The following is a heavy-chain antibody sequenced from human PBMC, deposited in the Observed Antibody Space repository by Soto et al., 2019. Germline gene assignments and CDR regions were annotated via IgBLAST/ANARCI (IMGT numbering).Heavy chain of an antibody. D-gene: IGHD1-1*01. CDR1: GYDFTTYG. J-gene: IGHJ4*02. Sequence: QVHLVQSGAEVKKPGASVKVSCKGSGYDFTTYGITWVRQAPGQGLEWMAWISAHSGNTDYAQKLQGRVTVTRDTSPSTAYMELRSLRSDDTAVYYCARGRYGDYWGQGALVTVSS. CDR3: ARGRYGDY. V-gene: IGHV1-18*01. CDR2: ISAHSGNT.